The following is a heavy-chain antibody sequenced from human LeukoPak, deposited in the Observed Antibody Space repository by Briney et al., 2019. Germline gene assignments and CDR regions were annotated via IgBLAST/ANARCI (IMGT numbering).Heavy chain of an antibody. CDR3: ARDPTLSPQSNYYYYMDV. CDR2: INAGNGNT. D-gene: IGHD2/OR15-2a*01. J-gene: IGHJ6*03. CDR1: GYTFTSYA. Sequence: GASVKVSCKASGYTFTSYAMHWVRQAPGQRLEWMGWINAGNGNTKYSQKFQGRVTITRDTSASTAYMELSSLRSEDTAVYYCARDPTLSPQSNYYYYMDVWGKGTTVTVSS. V-gene: IGHV1-3*01.